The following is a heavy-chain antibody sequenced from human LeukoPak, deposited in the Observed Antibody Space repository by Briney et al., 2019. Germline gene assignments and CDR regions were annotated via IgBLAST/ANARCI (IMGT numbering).Heavy chain of an antibody. V-gene: IGHV3-48*01. CDR3: ARAIYGSDYYYYYYMDV. D-gene: IGHD3-10*01. Sequence: GGSLRLSCAASGFTFSSYSMNWVRQAPGKGLEWVSYISSSSSTIYYADSVKGRFTISRDNAKNSLYLQMNSLRAEDTAVYYCARAIYGSDYYYYYYMDVWGKGTTVTVSS. CDR1: GFTFSSYS. CDR2: ISSSSSTI. J-gene: IGHJ6*03.